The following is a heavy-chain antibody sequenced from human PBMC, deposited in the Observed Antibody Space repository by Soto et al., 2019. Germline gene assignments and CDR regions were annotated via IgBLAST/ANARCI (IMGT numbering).Heavy chain of an antibody. D-gene: IGHD2-15*01. CDR3: AKSVMSTRALDY. Sequence: GGSLRLSCAVSGLTFSSKWMHWVRQAPGQGLEWVSDISASGNIMNYGDSVRGPFTVSRDISQNTVYLQMRSLRAEDTAVYYCAKSVMSTRALDYWGQGTLVTVSS. CDR1: GLTFSSKW. V-gene: IGHV3-23*01. CDR2: ISASGNIM. J-gene: IGHJ4*02.